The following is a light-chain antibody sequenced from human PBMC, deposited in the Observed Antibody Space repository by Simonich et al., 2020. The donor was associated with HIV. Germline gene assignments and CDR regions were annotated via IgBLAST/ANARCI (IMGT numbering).Light chain of an antibody. CDR2: DAS. J-gene: IGKJ3*01. CDR1: QSVRSQ. CDR3: QQRNNWPLFT. Sequence: EIVLTQSPATLSLSPGERATLFCRASQSVRSQLAWYQQKPGQAPRPLIYDASNRATGIPARFSGSGSGTDFTLTVSSLEPEDFAVYYCQQRNNWPLFTFGPGTKVDIK. V-gene: IGKV3-11*01.